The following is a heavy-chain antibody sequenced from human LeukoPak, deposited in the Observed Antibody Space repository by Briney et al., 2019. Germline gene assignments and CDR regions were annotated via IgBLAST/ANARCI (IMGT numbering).Heavy chain of an antibody. Sequence: ASVKVSCKASGYTFTGYYMHWVRQAPGQGLEWMGWINPNSGGTNYAQKFQGRVTMTRDTSISTAYMELSRLRSDDTAVYYCARGGGSSGWYGGGYFDYWGQGTLVTVSS. CDR1: GYTFTGYY. J-gene: IGHJ4*02. V-gene: IGHV1-2*02. CDR3: ARGGGSSGWYGGGYFDY. CDR2: INPNSGGT. D-gene: IGHD6-19*01.